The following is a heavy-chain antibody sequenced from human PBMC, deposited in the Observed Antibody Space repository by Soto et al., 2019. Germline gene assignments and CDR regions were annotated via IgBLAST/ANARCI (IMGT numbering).Heavy chain of an antibody. V-gene: IGHV3-30*18. D-gene: IGHD3-10*01. Sequence: GGSLRLSCAASGFTFSSYGMHWVRQAPGKGLEWVAVISYDGSNKYYADSVKGRFTISRDNSKNTLYLQMNSLRAEDTAVYYCAKSARERVLIHYFDYWGQGTLVTVSS. CDR2: ISYDGSNK. J-gene: IGHJ4*02. CDR3: AKSARERVLIHYFDY. CDR1: GFTFSSYG.